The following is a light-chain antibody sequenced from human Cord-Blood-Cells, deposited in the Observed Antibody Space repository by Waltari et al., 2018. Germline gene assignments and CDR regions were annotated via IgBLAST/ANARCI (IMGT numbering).Light chain of an antibody. Sequence: QSALTPPRSVSGSPGQSVTISCTGTNSDVGGYNYVSWYQQHPGKAPKLMIYDVSKRPSGVPDRFSGSKSGNTASLTISGLQAEDEADYYCCSYAGSYTYVFGTGTKVTVL. CDR3: CSYAGSYTYV. CDR1: NSDVGGYNY. J-gene: IGLJ1*01. CDR2: DVS. V-gene: IGLV2-11*01.